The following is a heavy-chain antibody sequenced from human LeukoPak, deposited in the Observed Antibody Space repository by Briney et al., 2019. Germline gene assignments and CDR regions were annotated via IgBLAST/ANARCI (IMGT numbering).Heavy chain of an antibody. V-gene: IGHV3-7*01. Sequence: GGSLRLSCAASGFTLSNYWMSWVRQAPGKGLEWVANIKEDGSEKYYVDSVKGRFTISRDNARNSLYLQMNSLRAEDTAVYYCASGRQLGYWGQGTLVIVSS. J-gene: IGHJ4*02. CDR1: GFTLSNYW. D-gene: IGHD6-13*01. CDR2: IKEDGSEK. CDR3: ASGRQLGY.